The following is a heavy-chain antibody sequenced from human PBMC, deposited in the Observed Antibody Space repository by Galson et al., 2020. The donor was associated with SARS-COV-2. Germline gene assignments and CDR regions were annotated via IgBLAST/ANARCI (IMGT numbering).Heavy chain of an antibody. CDR2: IYSGGST. Sequence: LRLSCAASGFTVSSNYMSWVRQAPGKGLEWVSVIYSGGSTYYADSVKGRFTISRDNSKNTLYLQMNSLRAEDTAVYYCARMGPPLYDILTGYSQRSYWGQGTLVTVSS. V-gene: IGHV3-66*02. CDR1: GFTVSSNY. CDR3: ARMGPPLYDILTGYSQRSY. D-gene: IGHD3-9*01. J-gene: IGHJ4*02.